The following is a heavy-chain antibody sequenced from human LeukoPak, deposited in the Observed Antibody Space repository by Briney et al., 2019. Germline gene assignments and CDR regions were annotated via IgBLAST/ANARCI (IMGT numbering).Heavy chain of an antibody. J-gene: IGHJ3*02. CDR1: GFTFSNYR. CDR2: IGSSSTYI. D-gene: IGHD2-15*01. V-gene: IGHV3-21*01. Sequence: PGGSLRLSCAASGFTFSNYRMNWVRQAPGKGLEWVSSIGSSSTYIYYADSVKGRFTISRDNAKNSLYLQMNSLRAEDTAVYYCARAYCGGGSCYPGDVFDIWGQGTMVTVSS. CDR3: ARAYCGGGSCYPGDVFDI.